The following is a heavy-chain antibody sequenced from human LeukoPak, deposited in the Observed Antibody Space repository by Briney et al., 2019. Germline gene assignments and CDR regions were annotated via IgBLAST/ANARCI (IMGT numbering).Heavy chain of an antibody. CDR3: TRYDSGRLFDP. J-gene: IGHJ5*02. CDR2: IYTSGNT. CDR1: GGSISSYY. V-gene: IGHV4-4*07. D-gene: IGHD3-10*01. Sequence: SETLSLTCTVSGGSISSYYWSWIRQPAGKGLEWIGRIYTSGNTNYNPSFKSRVTISLDTSKNQFSLKLSSVTAADTAVYYCTRYDSGRLFDPWGQATLVSVSS.